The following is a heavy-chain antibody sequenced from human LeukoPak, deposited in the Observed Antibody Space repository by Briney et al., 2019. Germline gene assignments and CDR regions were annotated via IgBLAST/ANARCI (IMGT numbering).Heavy chain of an antibody. CDR2: IYTSGST. J-gene: IGHJ5*02. D-gene: IGHD2-2*01. Sequence: SETLSLTCTVSGGSISSYYWSWIRQPAGKGLEWIGRIYTSGSTNYNPSLKSRVTMSVDTSKNQFSLKLSSVTAADTAVYYCAREYCSSTSCDNWFDPWGQGTLVTVSS. CDR3: AREYCSSTSCDNWFDP. V-gene: IGHV4-4*07. CDR1: GGSISSYY.